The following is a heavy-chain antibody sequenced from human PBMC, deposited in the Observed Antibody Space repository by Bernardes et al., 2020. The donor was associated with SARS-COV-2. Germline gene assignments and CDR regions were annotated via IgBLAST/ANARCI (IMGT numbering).Heavy chain of an antibody. J-gene: IGHJ4*02. CDR1: RGSISGINFY. V-gene: IGHV4-39*01. CDR2: FYYGGTT. Sequence: AEPLSLTCTVSRGSISGINFYWVWLRQAPGKGLEWIGSFYYGGTTHYNPSLVSRVTISVDTSKNQFYLKLSSVTAADTAVYYCARPYDNNPAWGQGTLVTVSS. CDR3: ARPYDNNPA. D-gene: IGHD3-22*01.